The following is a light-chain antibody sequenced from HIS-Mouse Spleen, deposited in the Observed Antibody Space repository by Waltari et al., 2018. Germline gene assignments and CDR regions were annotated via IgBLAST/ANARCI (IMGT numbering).Light chain of an antibody. CDR3: SSYTSSSTLVV. J-gene: IGLJ2*01. V-gene: IGLV2-14*03. CDR2: DVS. Sequence: QSALTQPASVSGSPGQSITISCTGTSSNVGGYNYVSWYQQPPGKSPKLMIYDVSNRPSGVSSRFSGSKSGNTASLTISGLQAEDEADYYCSSYTSSSTLVVFGGGTKLTVL. CDR1: SSNVGGYNY.